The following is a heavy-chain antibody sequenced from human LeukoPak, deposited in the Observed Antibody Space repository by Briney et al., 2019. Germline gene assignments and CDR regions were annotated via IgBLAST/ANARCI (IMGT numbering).Heavy chain of an antibody. V-gene: IGHV3-30*02. Sequence: GGSLRLSCAASGFTFSSYGMHWVRQAPGKGLEWVAFIRNDGSDKYYADSVKGRFTISRDNSKNTLYLEMNSLRAEDTAVYYCAKDSSSWAVGDYWGQGTLVTVSS. D-gene: IGHD6-13*01. J-gene: IGHJ4*02. CDR3: AKDSSSWAVGDY. CDR1: GFTFSSYG. CDR2: IRNDGSDK.